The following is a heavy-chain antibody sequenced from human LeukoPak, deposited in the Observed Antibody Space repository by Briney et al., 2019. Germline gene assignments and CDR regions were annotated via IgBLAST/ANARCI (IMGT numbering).Heavy chain of an antibody. Sequence: SETLSLTYTVSGVSISSSNSYWGWIRQPPGKGLGWIGSIYYSGNTYYNASLKSQVSISIDTSKNQFPLRLTSVTAADTAVYYCARQTGSGLFILPGGQGTLVTVSS. D-gene: IGHD3/OR15-3a*01. CDR3: ARQTGSGLFILP. CDR1: GVSISSSNSY. CDR2: IYYSGNT. V-gene: IGHV4-39*01. J-gene: IGHJ4*02.